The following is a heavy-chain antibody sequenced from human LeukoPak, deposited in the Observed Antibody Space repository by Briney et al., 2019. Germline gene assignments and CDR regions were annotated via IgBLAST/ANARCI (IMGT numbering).Heavy chain of an antibody. CDR3: ATPSPYYDFWSGYSATAFDI. V-gene: IGHV3-7*03. Sequence: GGSLRLSCVVSGFTFNRCWMNWVRQAPGKGLEWVAHINPDGRDTYYVDSVKGRFTISRDNAQNSMYLQMNSLRAEDTAVYYCATPSPYYDFWSGYSATAFDIWGQGTMVTVSS. D-gene: IGHD3-3*01. J-gene: IGHJ3*02. CDR2: INPDGRDT. CDR1: GFTFNRCW.